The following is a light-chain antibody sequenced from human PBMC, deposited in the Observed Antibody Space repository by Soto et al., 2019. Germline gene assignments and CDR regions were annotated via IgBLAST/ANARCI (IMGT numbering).Light chain of an antibody. J-gene: IGKJ5*01. CDR3: QQYSKPPPAT. CDR2: GGS. V-gene: IGKV3D-15*02. Sequence: ATRPPSPVEGATLSCIVSQGDSSNLAWYQLKPGQAPRLLIYGGSTRATGIPARFSGGGSGTDFTLSISRLQPEDFAVYYCQQYSKPPPATFGQGTRLE. CDR1: QGDSSN.